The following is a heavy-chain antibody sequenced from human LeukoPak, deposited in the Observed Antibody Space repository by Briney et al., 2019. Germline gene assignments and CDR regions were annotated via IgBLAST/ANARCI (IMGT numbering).Heavy chain of an antibody. V-gene: IGHV1-69*05. CDR2: IIPIFGTA. Sequence: SVKVSCKASGGTFSSYAISWVRQAPGQGLEWMGRIIPIFGTANYAQKFQGRVTITTDESTSTAYMELSSLRSEDTAVYYCARSGYSYGLEVYFDYWGQGTPVTVSS. CDR3: ARSGYSYGLEVYFDY. J-gene: IGHJ4*02. D-gene: IGHD5-18*01. CDR1: GGTFSSYA.